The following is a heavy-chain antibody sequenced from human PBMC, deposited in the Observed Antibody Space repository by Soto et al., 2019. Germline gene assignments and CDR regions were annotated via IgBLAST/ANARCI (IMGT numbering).Heavy chain of an antibody. CDR3: AKDCYDSSGYDY. CDR2: ISGSGGST. CDR1: GFTFSSYA. V-gene: IGHV3-23*01. D-gene: IGHD3-22*01. J-gene: IGHJ4*02. Sequence: GGSLRLSCAASGFTFSSYAMSWVRQAPGKGLEWVSAISGSGGSTYYADSMKGRFTISRDNSKNTLYLQMNSLRAEDTAVYYCAKDCYDSSGYDYWGQGTLVTVSS.